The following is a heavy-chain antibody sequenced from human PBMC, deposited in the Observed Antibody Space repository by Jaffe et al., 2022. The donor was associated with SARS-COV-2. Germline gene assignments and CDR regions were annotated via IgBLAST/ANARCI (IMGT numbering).Heavy chain of an antibody. J-gene: IGHJ3*02. Sequence: EVQLVESGGGLVQPGGSLKLSCAASGFTFSGSAMHWVRQASGKGLEWVGRIRSKANSYATAYAASVKGRFTISRDDSKNTAYLQMNSLKTEDTAVYYCTRHLPGWDAFDIWGQGTMVTVSS. CDR1: GFTFSGSA. CDR2: IRSKANSYAT. V-gene: IGHV3-73*01. CDR3: TRHLPGWDAFDI.